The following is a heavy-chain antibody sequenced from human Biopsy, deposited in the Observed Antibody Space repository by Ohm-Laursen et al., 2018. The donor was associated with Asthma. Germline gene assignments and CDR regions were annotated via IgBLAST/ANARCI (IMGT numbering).Heavy chain of an antibody. J-gene: IGHJ6*02. D-gene: IGHD2-15*01. Sequence: GSLRLSCAASGFTFSDYYMSWIRQGPGKGLEWVASISSGTTYIYYADSVKGRFTISRDNGKNSLFLQMSSLRAEDTAVYYCARDSGGDWSCSDRRCDYYYTYAMDVWGQGTTVTVSS. CDR3: ARDSGGDWSCSDRRCDYYYTYAMDV. CDR1: GFTFSDYY. CDR2: ISSGTTYI. V-gene: IGHV3-11*06.